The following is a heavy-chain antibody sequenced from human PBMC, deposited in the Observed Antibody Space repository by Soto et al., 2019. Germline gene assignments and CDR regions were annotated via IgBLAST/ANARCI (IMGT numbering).Heavy chain of an antibody. CDR1: GFTFSSYG. CDR2: ISYDGSNK. Sequence: GGSLRLSCAASGFTFSSYGMHWVRQAPGKGLEWVAVISYDGSNKYYADSVKGRFTISRDNSKNTLYLQMNSLRAEDTAVYYCAKDLSAYFEYWGQGTLVTVSS. V-gene: IGHV3-30*18. J-gene: IGHJ4*02. CDR3: AKDLSAYFEY.